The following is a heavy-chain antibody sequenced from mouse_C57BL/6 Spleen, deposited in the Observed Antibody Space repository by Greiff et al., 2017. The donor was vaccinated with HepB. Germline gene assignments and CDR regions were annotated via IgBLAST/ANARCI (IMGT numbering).Heavy chain of an antibody. CDR2: IYPGDGDT. J-gene: IGHJ2*01. CDR3: ARHWEGDFDY. D-gene: IGHD4-1*01. V-gene: IGHV1-82*01. Sequence: QVQLKQSGPELVKPGASVKISCKASGYAFSSSWMNWVKQRPGKGLEWIGRIYPGDGDTNYNGKFKGKATLTADKSSSTAYMQLSSLTSEDSAVYFCARHWEGDFDYWGQGTTLTVSS. CDR1: GYAFSSSW.